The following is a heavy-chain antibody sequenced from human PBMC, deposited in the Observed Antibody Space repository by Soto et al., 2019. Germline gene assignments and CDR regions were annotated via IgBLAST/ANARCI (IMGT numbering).Heavy chain of an antibody. J-gene: IGHJ5*02. Sequence: PGESLKISCKGSGYSFTSYWIGWVRQMPGKGLEWMGIIYPGDSDTRYSPSFQGQVTISADKSISTAYLQWSSLKASDTAMYYCARRFAVDIVATTLSWFDPWGQGTLVTVSS. CDR2: IYPGDSDT. D-gene: IGHD5-12*01. CDR3: ARRFAVDIVATTLSWFDP. V-gene: IGHV5-51*01. CDR1: GYSFTSYW.